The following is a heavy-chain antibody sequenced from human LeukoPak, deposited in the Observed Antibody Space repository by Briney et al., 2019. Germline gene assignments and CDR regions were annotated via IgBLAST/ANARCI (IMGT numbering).Heavy chain of an antibody. Sequence: GSLRLSCAASGFTVSSNYMSWIRQPPGKGLEWIGEINHSGSTNYNPSLTSRVTISVDTSKNQFSLKLSSVTAADTAVYYCARGRRFYSSGWYGSPFHYWGQGTLVTVSS. CDR3: ARGRRFYSSGWYGSPFHY. D-gene: IGHD6-19*01. V-gene: IGHV4-34*01. CDR1: GFTVSSNY. J-gene: IGHJ4*02. CDR2: INHSGST.